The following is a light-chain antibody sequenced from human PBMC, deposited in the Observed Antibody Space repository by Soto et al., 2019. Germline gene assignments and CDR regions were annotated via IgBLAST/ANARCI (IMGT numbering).Light chain of an antibody. CDR1: QSVNSIY. CDR3: QQRSNWPLT. V-gene: IGKV3D-20*02. Sequence: EIVLTQSPGTLSLSPGERGTLSCRASQSVNSIYLAWYQQKPGQAPRLLIYGASSRATGIPDRFSGSGSGTDFTLTISRLEPEDFAVYYCQQRSNWPLTFGGGTKVDIK. CDR2: GAS. J-gene: IGKJ4*01.